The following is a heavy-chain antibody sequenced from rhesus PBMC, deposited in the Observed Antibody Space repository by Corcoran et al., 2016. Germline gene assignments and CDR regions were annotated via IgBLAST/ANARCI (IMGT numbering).Heavy chain of an antibody. J-gene: IGHJ4*01. D-gene: IGHD2-2*01. CDR3: EKDRGYCTSTTCYAGEIDY. Sequence: EVQLVQSGAEVKRPGESLKISCKTSGYSFTSYWISWVRQMPGKGLEWMGAIDPSDPDTRYSPSLQGQVTIPADKSISTAYLQWSSLKASDTATYYCEKDRGYCTSTTCYAGEIDYWGQGVLVTVSS. CDR1: GYSFTSYW. CDR2: IDPSDPDT. V-gene: IGHV5-20*02.